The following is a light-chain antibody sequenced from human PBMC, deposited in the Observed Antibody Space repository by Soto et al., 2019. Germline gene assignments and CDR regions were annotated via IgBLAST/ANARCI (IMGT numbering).Light chain of an antibody. CDR3: QQYGSSPPYT. CDR1: QSVSSNY. CDR2: GAS. Sequence: EIVLTQSPGTLSLSPGERATLSCRASQSVSSNYLAWYQQKPGQAPRLLIYGASSRATGIPDRFSGSGSGTDFTLTISRQEPEDFAVYYCQQYGSSPPYTFGQGTKLEIK. V-gene: IGKV3-20*01. J-gene: IGKJ2*01.